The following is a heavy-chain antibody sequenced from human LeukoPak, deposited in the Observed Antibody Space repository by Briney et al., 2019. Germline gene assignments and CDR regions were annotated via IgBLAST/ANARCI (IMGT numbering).Heavy chain of an antibody. J-gene: IGHJ4*02. CDR3: AENYYDSSGYLGY. CDR2: INSDGSST. D-gene: IGHD3-22*01. V-gene: IGHV3-74*01. CDR1: GFTFSSYW. Sequence: GGSLRLSCAASGFTFSSYWMHWVRQAPGKGLVWVSRINSDGSSTSYADSVKGRFTISRDNAKNTLHLQMNSLRAEDTAVYYCAENYYDSSGYLGYWGQGTLVTVSS.